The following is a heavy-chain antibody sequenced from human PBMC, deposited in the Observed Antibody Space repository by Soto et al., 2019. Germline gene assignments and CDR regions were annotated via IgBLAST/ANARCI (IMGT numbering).Heavy chain of an antibody. Sequence: QVQLVQSGAEVKKPGASVKVSCKASGYTFTSYYMHWVRQAPGQGLEWMGIINRSGGSTSYAQKVQGRVTMTRDTSTSTVYMELSSLRSEDTAVYSCAGTSSGWYYFDYWGQGTLVTVSS. CDR2: INRSGGST. D-gene: IGHD6-19*01. J-gene: IGHJ4*02. CDR1: GYTFTSYY. CDR3: AGTSSGWYYFDY. V-gene: IGHV1-46*01.